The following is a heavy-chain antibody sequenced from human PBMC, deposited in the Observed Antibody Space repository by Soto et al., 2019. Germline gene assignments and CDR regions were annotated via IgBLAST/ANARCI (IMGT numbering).Heavy chain of an antibody. CDR1: GGSISSGDYY. V-gene: IGHV4-30-4*01. CDR2: IYYSGST. J-gene: IGHJ4*02. Sequence: PSETLSLTCTVSGGSISSGDYYWSWIRQPPGKGLEWIGYIYYSGSTYYNPSLKSRVTISVDTSKNQFSLKLSSVTAADTAVYYCARVQGGYSGYDTAFWGQGTLVTVSS. CDR3: ARVQGGYSGYDTAF. D-gene: IGHD5-12*01.